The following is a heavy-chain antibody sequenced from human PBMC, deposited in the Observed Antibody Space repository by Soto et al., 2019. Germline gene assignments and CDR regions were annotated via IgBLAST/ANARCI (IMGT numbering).Heavy chain of an antibody. CDR1: GGSISSSNW. D-gene: IGHD3-16*01. J-gene: IGHJ4*02. Sequence: QVQLQESGPGLVKPSGTLSLTCAVSGGSISSSNWWSWVRQPPGKGLEWIGEIYHSGSTNYNPSLKCRATITVDQSKNQFCLKLSSVTAADTAGYYCGRDDWGGSMDYWGQGTLVTVSS. CDR3: GRDDWGGSMDY. V-gene: IGHV4-4*02. CDR2: IYHSGST.